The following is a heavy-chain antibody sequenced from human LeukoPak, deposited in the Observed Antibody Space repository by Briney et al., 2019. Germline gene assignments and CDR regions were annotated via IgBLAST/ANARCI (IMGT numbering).Heavy chain of an antibody. Sequence: GGSLRLSCAASGFNFSSYAMSWVRQAPGKGLVWVSRINNDGSSTSYADSVQGRFTISRDNAKNTLYLQMNSLRAEDTALYYCARVARGDYYYYYMDVWGKGTTVTVSS. CDR3: ARVARGDYYYYYMDV. D-gene: IGHD3-10*01. CDR2: INNDGSST. CDR1: GFNFSSYA. J-gene: IGHJ6*03. V-gene: IGHV3-74*01.